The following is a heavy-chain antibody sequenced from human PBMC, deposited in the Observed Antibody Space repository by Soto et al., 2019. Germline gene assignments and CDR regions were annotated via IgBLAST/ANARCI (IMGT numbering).Heavy chain of an antibody. CDR2: ISYDGSNK. V-gene: IGHV3-30-3*01. CDR1: GFTFSSYA. CDR3: ARDSHFGVVPLYGMDV. Sequence: GGSLRLSCAASGFTFSSYAMHWVRQAPGKGLEWVAVISYDGSNKYYADSVKGRFTISRDNSKNTLYLQMNSLRAEDTAVYYCARDSHFGVVPLYGMDVWGQGTTVTVSS. J-gene: IGHJ6*02. D-gene: IGHD3-3*01.